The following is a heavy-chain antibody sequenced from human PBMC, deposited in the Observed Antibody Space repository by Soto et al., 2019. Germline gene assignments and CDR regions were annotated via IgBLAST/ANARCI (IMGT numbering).Heavy chain of an antibody. CDR2: IIPVFGTT. Sequence: QVHLVQSGAEVKKPGSSVKVTCKAFGGTFNSFGINWVRQAPRQGLEWMGGIIPVFGTTKYAKKFRDRVMRVAEGSTSTSYRELISLTCDDTAVYYWGREVWGRGGYYRDSWCQGTLVRVSS. D-gene: IGHD2-8*01. J-gene: IGHJ4*02. CDR3: GREVWGRGGYYRDS. V-gene: IGHV1-69*01. CDR1: GGTFNSFG.